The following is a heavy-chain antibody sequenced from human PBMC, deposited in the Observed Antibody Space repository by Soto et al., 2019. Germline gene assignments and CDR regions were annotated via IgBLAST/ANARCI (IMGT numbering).Heavy chain of an antibody. J-gene: IGHJ4*02. CDR2: ISGSGGST. CDR1: GFTFSSYA. CDR3: AKDRGYCSGGSCHSDY. D-gene: IGHD2-15*01. V-gene: IGHV3-23*01. Sequence: EVQLLESGGGLVQPGGSLRLSCAASGFTFSSYAMSWVRQAPGKGLEWVSAISGSGGSTYYADAVKGRFTISRDNSKNTLYLQMNSLRAEDTGVYYCAKDRGYCSGGSCHSDYWGQGTLVTVSS.